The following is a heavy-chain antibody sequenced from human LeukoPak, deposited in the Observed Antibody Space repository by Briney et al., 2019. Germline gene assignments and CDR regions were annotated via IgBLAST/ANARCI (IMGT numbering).Heavy chain of an antibody. V-gene: IGHV4-34*01. J-gene: IGHJ4*02. CDR3: ARARGYCSSTSCSRSYYFDY. D-gene: IGHD2-2*01. CDR2: INHSGST. CDR1: GGSFSGYY. Sequence: PSETLSLTCAVYGGSFSGYYWSWIRQPPGKGLEWIGEINHSGSTNYNPSLKSRVTISVDTSKNQFSLKLSSVTAADTAVYYCARARGYCSSTSCSRSYYFDYWGQGTLVTVSS.